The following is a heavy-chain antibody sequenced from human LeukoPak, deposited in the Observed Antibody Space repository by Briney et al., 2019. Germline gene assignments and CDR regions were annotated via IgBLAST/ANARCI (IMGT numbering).Heavy chain of an antibody. CDR1: GFSFSNYD. D-gene: IGHD4-11*01. CDR3: ARVNLYRSDSDYNDAFDI. V-gene: IGHV3-13*04. J-gene: IGHJ3*02. Sequence: GGSLRLSCAASGFSFSNYDMHWVRQATGKGLEYVSAIGVGGDTYYSGSVKGRFTISRENAENSLYLQMNNLRVEDTAVYYCARVNLYRSDSDYNDAFDIWGQGTMVTVSS. CDR2: IGVGGDT.